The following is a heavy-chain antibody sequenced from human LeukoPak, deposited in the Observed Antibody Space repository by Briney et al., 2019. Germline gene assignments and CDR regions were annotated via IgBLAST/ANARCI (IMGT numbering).Heavy chain of an antibody. J-gene: IGHJ6*03. CDR1: GGTLSNHA. D-gene: IGHD3-22*01. CDR3: ARDRPYYYDSSGYYYRSDYYYYYMDV. Sequence: GASVKVSCKASGGTLSNHAVSWVRQAPGQGLEWMGRIIPIFGTANYAQKFQGRVTITTDESTSTAYMELSSLRSEDTAVYYCARDRPYYYDSSGYYYRSDYYYYYMDVWGKGTTVTVSS. CDR2: IIPIFGTA. V-gene: IGHV1-69*05.